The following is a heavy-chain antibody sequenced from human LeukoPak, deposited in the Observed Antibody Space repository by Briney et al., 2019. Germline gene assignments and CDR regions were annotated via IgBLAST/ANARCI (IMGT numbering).Heavy chain of an antibody. CDR2: ISGSGGST. CDR3: AKAHRSGWYPLTPKFYYFDY. J-gene: IGHJ4*02. Sequence: GGSLRLSCAASGFTFSSYAMSWVRQAPGKGLEWVSAISGSGGSTYYADSVKGRFTISRDNSKNTLYLQMNSLRAEDKAVYYCAKAHRSGWYPLTPKFYYFDYWGQGTLVTVSS. CDR1: GFTFSSYA. V-gene: IGHV3-23*01. D-gene: IGHD6-19*01.